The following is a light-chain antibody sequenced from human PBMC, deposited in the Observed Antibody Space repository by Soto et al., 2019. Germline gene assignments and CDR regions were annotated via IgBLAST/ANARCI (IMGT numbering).Light chain of an antibody. J-gene: IGLJ3*02. CDR2: DVS. V-gene: IGLV2-11*01. Sequence: QSALTQPRSVSGSPGQSVTISCTGTSSDVGGYNYVSWYQQHPGKAPKVMIYDVSKRPSGVPDRFSGSKSDNTASLTISGLQAEDEADYYCCSYAGSYSWVFGGGTQLTVL. CDR1: SSDVGGYNY. CDR3: CSYAGSYSWV.